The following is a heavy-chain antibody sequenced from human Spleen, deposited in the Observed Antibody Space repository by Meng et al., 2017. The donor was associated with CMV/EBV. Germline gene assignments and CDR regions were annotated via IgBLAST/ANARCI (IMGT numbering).Heavy chain of an antibody. CDR1: GFTFSNYG. J-gene: IGHJ2*01. Sequence: GESLKISCTASGFTFSNYGMHWVRQAPGKGLEWVAFIRYDGSSKYYADSVKGRFTISRDNSKNTLYLQMNSLRAEDTAVYYCAKDMRPIAARPEWYFDLRGRGTLVTVSS. V-gene: IGHV3-30*02. CDR2: IRYDGSSK. CDR3: AKDMRPIAARPEWYFDL. D-gene: IGHD6-6*01.